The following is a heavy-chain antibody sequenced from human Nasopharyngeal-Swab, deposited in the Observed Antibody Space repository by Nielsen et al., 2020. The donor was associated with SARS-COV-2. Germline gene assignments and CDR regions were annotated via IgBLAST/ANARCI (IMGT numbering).Heavy chain of an antibody. V-gene: IGHV3-53*01. CDR3: ARGVRGIVVVKDWFDP. Sequence: WIRQPPGKGLEWVSVIYSGGSTYYADSVKGRFTISRDNSKNTLYLQMNSLRAEDTAVYYCARGVRGIVVVKDWFDPWGQGTLVTVSS. CDR2: IYSGGST. J-gene: IGHJ5*02. D-gene: IGHD3-22*01.